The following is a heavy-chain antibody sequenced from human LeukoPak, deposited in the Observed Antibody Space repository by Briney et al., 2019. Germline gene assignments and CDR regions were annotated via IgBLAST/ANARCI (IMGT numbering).Heavy chain of an antibody. Sequence: PSETLSLTCTASGGSISSYYWGWIRQPPGKGLEWIGSIYYSGSTYYNPSLRSRVTISVDTSKNQFSLKLSSVTAADTAVYYCARQHYYDSSGYYPAYNWFDPWGQGTLVTVSS. CDR3: ARQHYYDSSGYYPAYNWFDP. D-gene: IGHD3-22*01. J-gene: IGHJ5*02. CDR1: GGSISSYY. CDR2: IYYSGST. V-gene: IGHV4-39*01.